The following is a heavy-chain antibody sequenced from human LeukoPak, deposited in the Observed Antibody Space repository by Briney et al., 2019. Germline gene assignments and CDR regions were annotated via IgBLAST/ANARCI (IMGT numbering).Heavy chain of an antibody. CDR1: GYTLTELS. D-gene: IGHD3-22*01. V-gene: IGHV1-24*01. CDR3: AARYYYDSSGYLLGPDY. J-gene: IGHJ4*02. Sequence: ASVKVSCXVSGYTLTELSMHWVRQAPGKGLEWMGGFDPEDGETIYAQKFQGRVTMTEDTSTDTAYMELSSLRSEDTAVYYCAARYYYDSSGYLLGPDYWGQGTLVTVSS. CDR2: FDPEDGET.